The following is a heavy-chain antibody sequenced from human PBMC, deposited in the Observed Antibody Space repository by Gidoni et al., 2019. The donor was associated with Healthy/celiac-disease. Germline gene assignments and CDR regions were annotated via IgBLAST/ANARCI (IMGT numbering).Heavy chain of an antibody. J-gene: IGHJ5*02. CDR2: IYHSGST. CDR3: ARNDYSTVRRVNWFDP. V-gene: IGHV4-38-2*01. CDR1: GYSISSGYY. Sequence: QVQLQESGPGLVQPSETLSLTCAVSGYSISSGYYWGWIRQPPGKGLEWIGSIYHSGSTYYNPSLKSRVTISVDTSKNQFSLKLSSVTAADTAVYYCARNDYSTVRRVNWFDPWGQGTLVTVSS. D-gene: IGHD4-4*01.